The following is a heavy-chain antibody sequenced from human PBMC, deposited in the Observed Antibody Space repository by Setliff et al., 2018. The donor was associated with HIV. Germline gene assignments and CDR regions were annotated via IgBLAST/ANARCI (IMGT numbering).Heavy chain of an antibody. CDR2: IEFDGKNE. CDR3: AKVFAFGIDAFDI. D-gene: IGHD3-10*01. Sequence: GGSLRLSCAASEFTFSDHYMDWVRQAPGKGLEWVASIEFDGKNEYYAESVKGRFTISKDNSKDTLYLQMTSLRDEDTAIYYCAKVFAFGIDAFDIWGQGTVVTVSS. J-gene: IGHJ3*02. V-gene: IGHV3-30*02. CDR1: EFTFSDHY.